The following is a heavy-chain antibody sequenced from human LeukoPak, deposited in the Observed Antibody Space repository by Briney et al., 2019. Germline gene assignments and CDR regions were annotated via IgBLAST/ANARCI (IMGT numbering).Heavy chain of an antibody. CDR2: ISSSSSTI. Sequence: GGSLRLSCAASGFTFSSYSMNWVRQAPGKGLEWVSYISSSSSTIYYADSVKGRFTISRNNAKNSLYLKMNSLEAEDTAVYNCARDPFGGPMGHWGQGTLVTVSS. V-gene: IGHV3-48*01. J-gene: IGHJ4*02. CDR3: ARDPFGGPMGH. D-gene: IGHD3-16*01. CDR1: GFTFSSYS.